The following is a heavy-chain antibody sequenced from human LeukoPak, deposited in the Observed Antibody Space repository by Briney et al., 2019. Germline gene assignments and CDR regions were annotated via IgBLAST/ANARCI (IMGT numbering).Heavy chain of an antibody. CDR1: GGSISSYY. J-gene: IGHJ3*02. CDR2: IYYSGST. V-gene: IGHV4-59*01. CDR3: ARDSESSDSYYYDSSLGAFDI. D-gene: IGHD3-22*01. Sequence: SETLSLTCTVSGGSISSYYWSWIRQPPGKGLEWIGYIYYSGSTNYNPSLKGRVTISVDTSKNQFSLKLSSVTAADTAVYYCARDSESSDSYYYDSSLGAFDIWGQGTMVTVSS.